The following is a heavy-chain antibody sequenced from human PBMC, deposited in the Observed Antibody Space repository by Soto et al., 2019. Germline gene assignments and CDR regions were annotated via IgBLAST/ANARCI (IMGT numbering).Heavy chain of an antibody. CDR2: ISSSSSTI. J-gene: IGHJ6*02. Sequence: PGGPLRLSCAASGFTFSSYSMNWVRQAPGKGLEWVSYISSSSSTIYYADSVKGRFTISRDNAKNSLYLQMNSLRDEDTAVYYCARDLCGSYYYCMDVWGQGTTVTVSS. CDR1: GFTFSSYS. CDR3: ARDLCGSYYYCMDV. V-gene: IGHV3-48*02. D-gene: IGHD1-26*01.